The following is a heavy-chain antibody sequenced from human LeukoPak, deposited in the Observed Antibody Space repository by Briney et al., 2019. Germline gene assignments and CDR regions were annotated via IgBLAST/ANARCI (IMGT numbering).Heavy chain of an antibody. J-gene: IGHJ6*03. CDR3: ARGLEIAAAGNYYYYMDV. Sequence: SQTLSLTCTVSGGSISSGSYYWSWIRQPAGKGLEWIGRIYTSGSTNYNPSLKSRVTISVDTSKNQFSLKLSSVTAADTAVYYCARGLEIAAAGNYYYYMDVWGKGTTVTVSS. V-gene: IGHV4-61*02. CDR1: GGSISSGSYY. CDR2: IYTSGST. D-gene: IGHD6-13*01.